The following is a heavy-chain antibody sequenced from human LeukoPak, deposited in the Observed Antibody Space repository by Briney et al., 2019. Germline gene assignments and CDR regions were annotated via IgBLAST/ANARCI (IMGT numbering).Heavy chain of an antibody. D-gene: IGHD2-15*01. CDR2: IYHSGST. Sequence: PSETLSLTCTVSGYSISSGYYWGWIRQPPGKGLEWIGSIYHSGSTYYNPSLKSRVTISVDTSKNQFSLKLSSVTAADTAVYYCARDGRDCSGGSCSGAFDIWGQGTMVTVSS. V-gene: IGHV4-38-2*02. CDR3: ARDGRDCSGGSCSGAFDI. J-gene: IGHJ3*02. CDR1: GYSISSGYY.